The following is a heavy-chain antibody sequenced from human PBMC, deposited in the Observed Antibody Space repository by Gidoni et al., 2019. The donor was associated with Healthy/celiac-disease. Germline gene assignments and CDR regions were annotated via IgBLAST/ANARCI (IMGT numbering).Heavy chain of an antibody. CDR2: IKSKTDGGTT. CDR1: GFTFSNAW. D-gene: IGHD2-15*01. V-gene: IGHV3-15*01. CDR3: TTDPAIVVVVAATRNFDY. J-gene: IGHJ4*02. Sequence: EVQLVESGGGLVKPGGSLRLSCAASGFTFSNAWLSWVRQAPGKGLEWVGRIKSKTDGGTTDYAAPVKGRFTISRDDSKNTLYLQMNSLKTEDTAVYYCTTDPAIVVVVAATRNFDYWGQGTLVTVSS.